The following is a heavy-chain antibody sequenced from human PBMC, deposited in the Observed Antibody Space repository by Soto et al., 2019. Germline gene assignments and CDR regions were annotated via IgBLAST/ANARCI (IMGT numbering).Heavy chain of an antibody. Sequence: SETLSLTCAVYSGSFSGYYWSWIRQPPGEGLEWIGEIYHGLSIVYNPSLKSRVTISGDSSKNQFSLKLSSVTAADTAVYYCARHGGYYFDYWGQGTLVTVSS. J-gene: IGHJ4*02. CDR1: SGSFSGYY. D-gene: IGHD3-16*01. CDR2: IYHGLSI. V-gene: IGHV4-34*01. CDR3: ARHGGYYFDY.